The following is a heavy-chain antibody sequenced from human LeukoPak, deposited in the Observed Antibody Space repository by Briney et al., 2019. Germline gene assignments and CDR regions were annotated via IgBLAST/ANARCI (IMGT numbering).Heavy chain of an antibody. D-gene: IGHD2-2*02. CDR3: TRQYCSSSSCYINWFDP. CDR2: IRSKAYGGTT. Sequence: GGSLRLSCTASGFTFGDYAMSWFRQAPGKGLEWVGFIRSKAYGGTTEYAASVRGRFTISRDDSKSIAYLQMNTLKTEDTAVYYCTRQYCSSSSCYINWFDPWGQGTLVTVSP. J-gene: IGHJ5*02. CDR1: GFTFGDYA. V-gene: IGHV3-49*03.